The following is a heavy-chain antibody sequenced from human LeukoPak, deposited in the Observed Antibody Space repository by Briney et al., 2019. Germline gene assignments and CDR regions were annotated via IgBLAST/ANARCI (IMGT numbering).Heavy chain of an antibody. CDR2: ISGSGGST. CDR3: AKGRMLSDYVRIGLFDY. V-gene: IGHV3-23*01. J-gene: IGHJ4*02. D-gene: IGHD3-10*02. CDR1: GFTFSSYA. Sequence: GGSLRLSCAASGFTFSSYAMSWVRQAPGKGLEWVSAISGSGGSTYYADSGKGRFTISRDNSKNTLYLQMNSLRAEDTAVYYCAKGRMLSDYVRIGLFDYWGQGTLVTVSS.